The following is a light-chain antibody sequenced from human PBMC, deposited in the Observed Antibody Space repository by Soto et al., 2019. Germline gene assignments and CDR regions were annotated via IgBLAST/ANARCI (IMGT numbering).Light chain of an antibody. V-gene: IGKV3-15*01. CDR2: GAS. CDR1: QNVISN. Sequence: EIVMTQSPGTLSVSPGERATLSCRASQNVISNLAWYQQKPDQAPRLLIYGASTRATGIPARFSGSGSGTEFTLTISSLQSEDFAVYYCQHYNNWPPWTFGQGTKVEIK. CDR3: QHYNNWPPWT. J-gene: IGKJ1*01.